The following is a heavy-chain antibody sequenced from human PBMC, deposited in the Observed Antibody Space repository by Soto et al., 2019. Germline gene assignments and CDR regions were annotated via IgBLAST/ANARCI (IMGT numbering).Heavy chain of an antibody. CDR1: GFTFSRYA. CDR2: ISRDGSNK. V-gene: IGHV3-30*04. Sequence: GGSLRLSCAASGFTFSRYAIHWVRQAPGKGLEWVAVISRDGSNKYYVDSVKGRFTISRDNSKNTLYLQMNSLRDEDTAVYYCARSRNSAVADSFDFWGQGTLVTVS. J-gene: IGHJ4*02. D-gene: IGHD3-10*01. CDR3: ARSRNSAVADSFDF.